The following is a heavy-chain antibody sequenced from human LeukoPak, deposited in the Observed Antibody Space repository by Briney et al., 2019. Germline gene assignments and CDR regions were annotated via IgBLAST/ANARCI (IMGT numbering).Heavy chain of an antibody. J-gene: IGHJ4*02. CDR1: GYTFTGYY. CDR2: INPSGGST. Sequence: GASVKVSCKASGYTFTGYYMHWVRQAPGQGLEWMGIINPSGGSTSYAQKFQGRVTMTRDTSTSTVYMELSSLRSEDTAVYYCARDLTLRFLEWLTPDYWGQGTLVTVSS. D-gene: IGHD3-3*01. V-gene: IGHV1-46*01. CDR3: ARDLTLRFLEWLTPDY.